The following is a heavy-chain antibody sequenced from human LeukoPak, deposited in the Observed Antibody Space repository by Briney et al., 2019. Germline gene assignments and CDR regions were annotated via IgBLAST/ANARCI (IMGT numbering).Heavy chain of an antibody. CDR2: IIPIFGTA. V-gene: IGHV1-69*13. CDR1: GGTFSSYA. CDR3: ARDPIITPFYYYYGMDV. J-gene: IGHJ6*04. D-gene: IGHD3-10*01. Sequence: ASVKVSRKASGGTFSSYAISWVRQAPGQGLEWMGGIIPIFGTANYAQKFQGRVTITADESTSTAYMELSSLRSEDTAVYYCARDPIITPFYYYYGMDVWGKGTTVTVSS.